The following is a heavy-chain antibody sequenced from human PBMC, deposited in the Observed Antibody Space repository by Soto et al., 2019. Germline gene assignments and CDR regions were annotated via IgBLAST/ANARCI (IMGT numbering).Heavy chain of an antibody. CDR2: IIPIFGTA. Sequence: SVKVSCKASGGTFGSDAISWVRQAPGQGLEWMGGIIPIFGTANYAQKFQGRVTITADESTSTAYMELSSLRSEDTPVYYCARDRYGDYSAFDIWGQGTMVNASS. D-gene: IGHD4-17*01. V-gene: IGHV1-69*13. CDR3: ARDRYGDYSAFDI. J-gene: IGHJ3*02. CDR1: GGTFGSDA.